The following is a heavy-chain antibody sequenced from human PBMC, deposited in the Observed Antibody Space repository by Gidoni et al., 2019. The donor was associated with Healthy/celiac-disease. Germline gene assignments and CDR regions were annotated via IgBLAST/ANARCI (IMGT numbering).Heavy chain of an antibody. CDR2: ISGSGGST. CDR3: AKESHIVVVVAATVFDP. V-gene: IGHV3-23*01. Sequence: EVQLLESGGGLVQPGGSLRLSCAAPGFTFSSYAMSWVRQAPGKGLGWVSAISGSGGSTYYADSVKSRFTISRDNSKNTLYLQMNSLRAEDTAVYYCAKESHIVVVVAATVFDPWGQGTLVTVSS. D-gene: IGHD2-15*01. CDR1: GFTFSSYA. J-gene: IGHJ5*02.